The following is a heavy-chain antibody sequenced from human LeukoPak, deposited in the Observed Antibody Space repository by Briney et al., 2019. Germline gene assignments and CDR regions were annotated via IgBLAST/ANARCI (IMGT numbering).Heavy chain of an antibody. J-gene: IGHJ4*02. V-gene: IGHV6-1*01. D-gene: IGHD1-26*01. Sequence: SQTLSLTCAISGDSVSSNSAGWNWIRQSPSRGLEWLGRTYYRSKWYNDFAPSVRNRITINPDTSKNQFSLQLNSVTPEDTAVYYCARGLFGWPMGALNDYWGQGTLVTVSS. CDR1: GDSVSSNSAG. CDR3: ARGLFGWPMGALNDY. CDR2: TYYRSKWYN.